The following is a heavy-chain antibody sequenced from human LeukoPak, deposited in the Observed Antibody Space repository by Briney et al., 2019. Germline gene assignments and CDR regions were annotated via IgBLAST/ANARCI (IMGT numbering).Heavy chain of an antibody. Sequence: GGSLRLSCAASGFTFSSYSMNWVRQAPGKGLEWVSSISSSSSYIYHADSVKGRFTISRDNAKNSLYLQMNSLRAEDTAVYYCASLGPSANRYCSGGSCGGYYWGQGTLVTVSS. CDR2: ISSSSSYI. J-gene: IGHJ4*02. CDR1: GFTFSSYS. D-gene: IGHD2-15*01. CDR3: ASLGPSANRYCSGGSCGGYY. V-gene: IGHV3-21*04.